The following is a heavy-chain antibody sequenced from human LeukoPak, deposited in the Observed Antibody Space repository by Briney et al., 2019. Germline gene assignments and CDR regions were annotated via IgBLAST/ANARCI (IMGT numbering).Heavy chain of an antibody. Sequence: SETLCVTPVDPGGYSSGDIWSAICQPPGKGLEWIGEINHSGGTNYNPSLKSRVTISVDTSKNQFSLKLSSVTAADTAVYYCARGFRRTYNYDSSGYTFDYWGQGTLVTVSS. CDR3: ARGFRRTYNYDSSGYTFDY. D-gene: IGHD3-22*01. CDR1: GGYSSGDI. CDR2: INHSGGT. J-gene: IGHJ4*02. V-gene: IGHV4-34*01.